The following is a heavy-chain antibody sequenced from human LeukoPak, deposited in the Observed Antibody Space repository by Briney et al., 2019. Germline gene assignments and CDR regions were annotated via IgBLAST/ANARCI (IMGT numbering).Heavy chain of an antibody. CDR3: ARAGYSYGNYYYYMDV. V-gene: IGHV1-2*02. Sequence: GASVKVSCKASGYTFTGYYMHWVRQAPGQGLEWMGWINPNSGGTNYAQKFQGRVTMTRDTSISTAYMELSRLRSDDTAVYYCARAGYSYGNYYYYMDVWGKGTTVTVSS. J-gene: IGHJ6*03. D-gene: IGHD5-18*01. CDR1: GYTFTGYY. CDR2: INPNSGGT.